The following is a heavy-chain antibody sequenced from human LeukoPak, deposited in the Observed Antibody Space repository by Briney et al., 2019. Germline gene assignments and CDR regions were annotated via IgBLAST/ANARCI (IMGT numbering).Heavy chain of an antibody. Sequence: PGGSLRLSCAASGFTFSSYAMHWVRQAPGKGLEYVSAISSNGGSTYYANSVKGRFTISRDNSKNTLYLQMGSLRAEDMAVYYCARAVQVTTGGLFDYWGQGTLVTVSS. CDR1: GFTFSSYA. V-gene: IGHV3-64*01. CDR2: ISSNGGST. J-gene: IGHJ4*02. CDR3: ARAVQVTTGGLFDY. D-gene: IGHD4-17*01.